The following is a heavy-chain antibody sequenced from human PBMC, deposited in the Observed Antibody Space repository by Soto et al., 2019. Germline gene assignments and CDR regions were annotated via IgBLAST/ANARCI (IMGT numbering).Heavy chain of an antibody. V-gene: IGHV3-23*01. CDR2: ISGSGGST. CDR1: GFTFSSYA. Sequence: GGSLRLSCAASGFTFSSYAMSWVRQAPGKGLEWVSAISGSGGSTYYADSVKGRFTISRDNSKNTLYLQMNSLRAEDTAVYYCAKETLRVYYDSRGPIGYWGQGTLVTVSS. CDR3: AKETLRVYYDSRGPIGY. J-gene: IGHJ4*02. D-gene: IGHD3-22*01.